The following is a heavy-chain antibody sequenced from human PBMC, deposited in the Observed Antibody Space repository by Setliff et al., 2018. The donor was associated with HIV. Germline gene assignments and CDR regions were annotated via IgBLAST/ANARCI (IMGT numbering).Heavy chain of an antibody. Sequence: AGGSLRLSCTTSGFTFGSYGMHWVRQAPGKGLEWVANIWYDGSEKYYADSVKGRFTISRDKSKNTLYLQMNSLRAEDTAFYYCSKEKFTFTVVRGVIDSWGQGTLVTVSS. CDR2: IWYDGSEK. J-gene: IGHJ4*02. CDR3: SKEKFTFTVVRGVIDS. V-gene: IGHV3-33*03. CDR1: GFTFGSYG. D-gene: IGHD3-10*01.